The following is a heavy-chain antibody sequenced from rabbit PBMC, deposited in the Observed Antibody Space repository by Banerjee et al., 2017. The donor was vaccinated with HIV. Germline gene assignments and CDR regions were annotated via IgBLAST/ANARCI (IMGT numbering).Heavy chain of an antibody. CDR2: IYGGSKGNT. CDR1: GFSFSGSGY. D-gene: IGHD1-1*01. CDR3: ARGDNYGSGSGYYL. J-gene: IGHJ3*01. V-gene: IGHV1S40*01. Sequence: QSLEESGGDLVKPGASLTLTCTASGFSFSGSGYMCWVRQAPGKGLEWIACIYGGSKGNTYYASWAKGRFTISKASSTTVTLQMTSLTAADTATYFCARGDNYGSGSGYYLWGQGTLVTVS.